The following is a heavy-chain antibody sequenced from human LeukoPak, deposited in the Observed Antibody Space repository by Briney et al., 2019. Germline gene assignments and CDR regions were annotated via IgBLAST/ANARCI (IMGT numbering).Heavy chain of an antibody. CDR1: GGSINNYY. CDR2: IYYTGST. CDR3: ARHQGHDFYDSSGYYSFDY. Sequence: SETLSLTCIVPGGSINNYYWSWIRQPPGKGLEWIGYIYYTGSTNYSPFLKSRVTISADTSKNQFSLKLRSVTAADTAVYFCARHQGHDFYDSSGYYSFDYWGQRTLVTVSS. J-gene: IGHJ4*02. D-gene: IGHD3-22*01. V-gene: IGHV4-59*08.